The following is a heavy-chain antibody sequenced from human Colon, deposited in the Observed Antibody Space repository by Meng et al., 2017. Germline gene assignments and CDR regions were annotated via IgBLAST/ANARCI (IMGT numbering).Heavy chain of an antibody. Sequence: VQLSESGGRLFPPGGSLSLSCEASEFTFSSSGMPWVRQAPGKGLEYVAIINGDGSEKEHVDSVRGRFTISRDNAKNSLYLQMNSLRAEDTAVYYCARDPGYGAFNIWGHGAMVTVSS. CDR3: ARDPGYGAFNI. CDR2: INGDGSEK. J-gene: IGHJ3*02. D-gene: IGHD5-18*01. CDR1: EFTFSSSG. V-gene: IGHV3-7*01.